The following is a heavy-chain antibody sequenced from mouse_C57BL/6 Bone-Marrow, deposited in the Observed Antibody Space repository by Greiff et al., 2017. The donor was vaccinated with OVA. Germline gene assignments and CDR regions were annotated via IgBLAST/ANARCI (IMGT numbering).Heavy chain of an antibody. CDR3: ARGPAWCAY. V-gene: IGHV3-6*01. CDR2: ISYDGSN. Sequence: ESGPGLVKPSQSLSLTCSVTGYSITSGYYWNWIRQFPGNKLEWMGYISYDGSNNYNPSLKNRISITRDTSKNQFFLKLNSVTTEDTATYYCARGPAWCAYWGQGTLVTVSA. J-gene: IGHJ3*01. CDR1: GYSITSGYY.